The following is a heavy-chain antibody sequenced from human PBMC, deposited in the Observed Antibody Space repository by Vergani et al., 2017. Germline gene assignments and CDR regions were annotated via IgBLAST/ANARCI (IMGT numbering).Heavy chain of an antibody. CDR2: ISGSGGST. CDR3: ARYPETSIWSGYYRQWIDY. Sequence: EVQLLESGGGLVQPGGSLRLSCAASGFTFSSYVMSWVRQAPGTGLEWVSIISGSGGSTFYADSVKGRFIISRDNSKNTLYLQINSLRAEDTAVYYCARYPETSIWSGYYRQWIDYWGQGTLVTVSS. J-gene: IGHJ4*02. CDR1: GFTFSSYV. D-gene: IGHD3-3*01. V-gene: IGHV3-23*01.